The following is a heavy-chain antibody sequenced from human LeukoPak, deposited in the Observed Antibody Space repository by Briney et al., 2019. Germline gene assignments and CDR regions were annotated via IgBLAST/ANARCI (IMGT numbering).Heavy chain of an antibody. CDR2: INPNSGGT. CDR3: ARGTGPDDVDTAMEIDY. D-gene: IGHD5-18*01. CDR1: GYTFTGYY. V-gene: IGHV1-2*02. Sequence: ASVKVSCKASGYTFTGYYMHWERQAPGQGLEWMGWINPNSGGTNYAQKFQGRVTMTRDTSISTAYMELSRLRSDDTAVYYCARGTGPDDVDTAMEIDYWGQGTLDTVSS. J-gene: IGHJ4*02.